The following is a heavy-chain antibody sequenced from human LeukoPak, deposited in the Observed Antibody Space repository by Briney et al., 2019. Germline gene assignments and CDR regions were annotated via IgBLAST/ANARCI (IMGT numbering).Heavy chain of an antibody. CDR1: GGSISSYY. CDR2: IYYSGST. Sequence: SETLSLTCTVSGGSISSYYWSWIRQPPGKGLEWIGYIYYSGSTNYNPSLKSRVTISVDTSKNQFSLKLSSVTAADTAVYYCARSRPPIYCSGGSCYPDSAKRTLWYFDLWGRGTLVTVSS. D-gene: IGHD2-15*01. V-gene: IGHV4-59*01. CDR3: ARSRPPIYCSGGSCYPDSAKRTLWYFDL. J-gene: IGHJ2*01.